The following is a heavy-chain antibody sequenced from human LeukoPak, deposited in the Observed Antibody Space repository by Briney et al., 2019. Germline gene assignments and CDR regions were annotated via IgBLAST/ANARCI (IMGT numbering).Heavy chain of an antibody. V-gene: IGHV4-39*01. CDR2: IYYSGST. J-gene: IGHJ4*02. D-gene: IGHD6-13*01. CDR3: ARQRAAAGAPPTPFDY. Sequence: SETLSLTCTVSGGSISSSSYYWGWIREPPGKGLEWIGSIYYSGSTYYNPSLKSRVTISVDTSKNQFSLKLSSVTAADTAVYYCARQRAAAGAPPTPFDYWGQGTLVTVSS. CDR1: GGSISSSSYY.